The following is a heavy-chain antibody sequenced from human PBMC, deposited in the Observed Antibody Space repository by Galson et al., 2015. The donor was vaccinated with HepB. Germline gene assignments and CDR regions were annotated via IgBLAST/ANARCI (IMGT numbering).Heavy chain of an antibody. CDR2: ISPHSGNT. V-gene: IGHV1-18*01. D-gene: IGHD5-24*01. CDR3: ASDSSYNAYYYYYMDV. J-gene: IGHJ6*03. Sequence: SVKVSCKASGYTFTSNGISWVRQAPGQGLEWMGWISPHSGNTNYAQNLQGRVIMTTDTSTSTAYMELRSLTSDDTAVYYCASDSSYNAYYYYYMDVWGKGTTVTVSS. CDR1: GYTFTSNG.